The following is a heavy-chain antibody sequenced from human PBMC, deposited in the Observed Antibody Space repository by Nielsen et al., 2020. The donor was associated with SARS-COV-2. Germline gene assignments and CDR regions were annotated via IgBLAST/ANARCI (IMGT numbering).Heavy chain of an antibody. J-gene: IGHJ6*02. CDR2: INWNGGST. CDR3: ATLPYPGILSRLDYYGMDV. V-gene: IGHV3-20*01. CDR1: GFTFDDYG. Sequence: GESLKISCAASGFTFDDYGMSWVRQAPGKGLEWVSGINWNGGSTGYADSVKGRFTISRDNAKNSLSLQMNSLRAEDTALYHCATLPYPGILSRLDYYGMDVWGQGTTVTVSS. D-gene: IGHD2-21*01.